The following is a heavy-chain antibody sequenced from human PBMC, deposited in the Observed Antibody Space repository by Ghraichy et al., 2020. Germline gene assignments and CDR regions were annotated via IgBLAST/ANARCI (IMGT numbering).Heavy chain of an antibody. D-gene: IGHD6-19*01. Sequence: SETLSLTCTVSGGSVSSGKYHWIWIRQPPGKGLEWIGYIYYSGRTNYNPSLKSRATITSDTSKNQFTLKLSSVTAADTAVYYCARLGGSCWFDYWGQGTLVTVSS. CDR2: IYYSGRT. V-gene: IGHV4-61*01. J-gene: IGHJ4*02. CDR3: ARLGGSCWFDY. CDR1: GGSVSSGKYH.